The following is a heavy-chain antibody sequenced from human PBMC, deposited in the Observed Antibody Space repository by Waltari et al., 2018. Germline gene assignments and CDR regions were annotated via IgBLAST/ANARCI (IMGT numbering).Heavy chain of an antibody. CDR2: IFFSGST. D-gene: IGHD2-15*01. CDR1: GGSISNYY. Sequence: QVQLQESGPGLVKPSETLSLTCTIPGGSISNYYWSWIRQPAGEGLEWIGRIFFSGSTSYNPSLKNRVTMSIDTSNNQFSLRLTSVTAADTAVYYCARAVQAVGFDYWGQGALVTVSS. J-gene: IGHJ4*02. CDR3: ARAVQAVGFDY. V-gene: IGHV4-4*07.